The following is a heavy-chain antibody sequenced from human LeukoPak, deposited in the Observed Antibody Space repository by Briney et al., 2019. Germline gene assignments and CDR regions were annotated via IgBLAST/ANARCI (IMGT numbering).Heavy chain of an antibody. CDR3: ATMRQATVTKDRFIDY. D-gene: IGHD4-17*01. V-gene: IGHV3-48*01. CDR1: EFTFSSYS. CDR2: ITNSGNSK. Sequence: GGSLRLSCAASEFTFSSYSMNWVRQAPGKGLEWVSYITNSGNSKSYADSVKGRFTISRDNTKNSLYLQMNGLRAEDTAVYYCATMRQATVTKDRFIDYWGQGTLVTVSS. J-gene: IGHJ4*02.